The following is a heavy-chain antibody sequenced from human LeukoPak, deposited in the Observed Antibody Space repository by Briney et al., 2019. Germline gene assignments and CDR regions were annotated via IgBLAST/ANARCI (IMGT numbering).Heavy chain of an antibody. CDR3: ARVGDDSGSYYDYLDY. CDR1: GFTFSSYA. V-gene: IGHV3-23*01. J-gene: IGHJ4*02. D-gene: IGHD1-26*01. Sequence: PGGSLRLSCAASGFTFSSYAMSWVRQAPGKGLEWVSAISGSGGSTYYADSVKGRFTISRDNAKNSLYLQMNSLRAEDTASYYCARVGDDSGSYYDYLDYWGQGILVTVSS. CDR2: ISGSGGST.